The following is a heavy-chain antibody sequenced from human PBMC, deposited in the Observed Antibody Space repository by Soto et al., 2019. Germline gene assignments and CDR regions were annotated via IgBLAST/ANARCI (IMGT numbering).Heavy chain of an antibody. CDR2: ISAYNGKT. CDR3: ARGVTPLDV. D-gene: IGHD4-4*01. CDR1: GYTFTSYG. Sequence: QVQLVQSGAEVKKPGASVKVSCKASGYTFTSYGITWVRQAPGQGLEWMGWISAYNGKTNYAEKVQGRVTMTTDTSPSTAEMELRSLRSDDTAGYHCARGVTPLDVWGQGTTVTVSS. J-gene: IGHJ6*02. V-gene: IGHV1-18*01.